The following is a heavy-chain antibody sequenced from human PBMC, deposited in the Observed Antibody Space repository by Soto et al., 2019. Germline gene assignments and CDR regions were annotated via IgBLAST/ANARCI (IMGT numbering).Heavy chain of an antibody. J-gene: IGHJ6*03. D-gene: IGHD6-25*01. CDR3: AKHWGAEQRRLYYMDV. Sequence: EVQLVESGGGLVQPGRSLRLSCAASGFTFDDYAMHWVRQAPGKGLEWVSGISWNSGSIGDAEAVKGRFTISRDNAKKSLYLQMKSLRAEDTAWYYCAKHWGAEQRRLYYMDVWGKGTTVTVSS. CDR2: ISWNSGSI. V-gene: IGHV3-9*01. CDR1: GFTFDDYA.